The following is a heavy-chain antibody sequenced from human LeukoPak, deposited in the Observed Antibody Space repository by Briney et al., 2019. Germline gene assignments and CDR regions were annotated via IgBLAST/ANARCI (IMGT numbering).Heavy chain of an antibody. Sequence: SETLSLTCIVSGGSISSYYWSWIRQPPGKGLEWIGYIYYSGSTNYKPSLKSRVTISVATSKKQFSLKLSSVTAADTAVYYCAGNYYGSGSYYSEDRYWGQGTLVTVSS. CDR1: GGSISSYY. J-gene: IGHJ4*02. D-gene: IGHD3-10*01. V-gene: IGHV4-59*08. CDR3: AGNYYGSGSYYSEDRY. CDR2: IYYSGST.